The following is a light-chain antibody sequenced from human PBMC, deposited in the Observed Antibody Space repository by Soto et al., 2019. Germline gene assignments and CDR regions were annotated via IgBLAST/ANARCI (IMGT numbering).Light chain of an antibody. V-gene: IGKV3-15*01. CDR2: GAS. J-gene: IGKJ1*01. CDR3: QQYNNWPRT. Sequence: EIVLTQSPATLSLSPGERATLSCRASQSVSSDLAWYHQKPGQAPRLLIYGASTRATGIPARFSGSGSGTEFNLTINRLQSEDFAVYYCQQYNNWPRTCGQGTKLEIK. CDR1: QSVSSD.